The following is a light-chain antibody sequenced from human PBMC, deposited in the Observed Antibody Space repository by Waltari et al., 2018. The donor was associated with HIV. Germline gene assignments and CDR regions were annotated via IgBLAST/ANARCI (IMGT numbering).Light chain of an antibody. CDR2: GAS. V-gene: IGKV3-15*01. Sequence: EIVMTQSPATLSVSPGERATLSCRASQSVSRNLAWYQQKPGQAPRLLIYGASTRATGIPARFSGSGSGTEFTLTISSLQSEDFAVYYCQQYNNWGTFGQGTTVEIK. J-gene: IGKJ1*01. CDR3: QQYNNWGT. CDR1: QSVSRN.